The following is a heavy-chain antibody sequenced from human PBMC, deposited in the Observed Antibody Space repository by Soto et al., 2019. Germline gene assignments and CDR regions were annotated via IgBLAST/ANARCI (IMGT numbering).Heavy chain of an antibody. D-gene: IGHD3-16*01. Sequence: SETLSLTCTVSDGSISSSSYYWGWIRQPPGKGLEWIGSIYYSGSTYYNPSLKSRVTISVDTSKNQFSLKLSSVTAADTAVYYCARGREGDPDFYYYYYMDVWGKGTTVTVFS. J-gene: IGHJ6*03. V-gene: IGHV4-39*01. CDR3: ARGREGDPDFYYYYYMDV. CDR1: DGSISSSSYY. CDR2: IYYSGST.